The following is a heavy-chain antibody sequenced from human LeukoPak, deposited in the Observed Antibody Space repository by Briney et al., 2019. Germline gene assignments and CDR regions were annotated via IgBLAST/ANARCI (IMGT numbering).Heavy chain of an antibody. CDR2: ITTSSSYI. J-gene: IGHJ3*01. CDR3: ARGRQGGEKRLSSPYAFDL. V-gene: IGHV3-21*01. D-gene: IGHD3-16*02. CDR1: GFTFTTYS. Sequence: GGSLRLSCAASGFTFTTYSMDWVRQAPGQGLEWVSYITTSSSYIYYADSVKGRFTISRDNAKNSLFLQMNSLRAEDTAVYYCARGRQGGEKRLSSPYAFDLWGQGTMVTVSS.